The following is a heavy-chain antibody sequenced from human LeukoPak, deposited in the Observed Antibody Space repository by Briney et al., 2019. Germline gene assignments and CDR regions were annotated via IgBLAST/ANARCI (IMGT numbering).Heavy chain of an antibody. Sequence: SETLSLTCTVSGGSISSYYWSWIRQPAGKGLEWIGRIYTSGSTNYNPSLKSRVTISVDKSKNQFSRKLSSVTAADTAVYYCVGGYYDSSGYPMGDFDYWGQGTLVTVSS. CDR1: GGSISSYY. CDR2: IYTSGST. J-gene: IGHJ4*02. V-gene: IGHV4-4*07. D-gene: IGHD3-22*01. CDR3: VGGYYDSSGYPMGDFDY.